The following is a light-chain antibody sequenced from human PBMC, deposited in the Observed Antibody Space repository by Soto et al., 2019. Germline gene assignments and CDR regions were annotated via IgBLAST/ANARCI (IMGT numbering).Light chain of an antibody. CDR3: QQFNSYPFT. Sequence: AIPVTQSPSPLSASLGDRVTITCRASQDIRGALAWYQQKPGKAPKLLIYDVSTLESGVPSRFSGSGSGTEFTLTISSLQPEDFGTYYCQQFNSYPFTFGHGTRLEIK. CDR1: QDIRGA. CDR2: DVS. J-gene: IGKJ5*01. V-gene: IGKV1-13*02.